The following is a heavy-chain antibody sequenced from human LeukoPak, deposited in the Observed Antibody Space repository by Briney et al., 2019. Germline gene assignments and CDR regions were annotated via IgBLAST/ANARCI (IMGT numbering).Heavy chain of an antibody. J-gene: IGHJ4*02. CDR3: AKDGIVVPAAMGGYYFDY. CDR2: IRYDGSNK. V-gene: IGHV3-30*02. CDR1: GFTFSSYG. D-gene: IGHD2-2*01. Sequence: GGSLRLSCAASGFTFSSYGMHWVRQAPGKGLEWVAFIRYDGSNKYYADSVKGRFTISRDNSKNTLYLQMNSLRAEDTAVYYCAKDGIVVPAAMGGYYFDYWGQGTLVTVSS.